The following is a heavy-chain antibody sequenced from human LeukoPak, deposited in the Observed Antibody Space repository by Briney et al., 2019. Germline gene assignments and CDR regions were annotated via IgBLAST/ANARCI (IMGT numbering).Heavy chain of an antibody. CDR1: GFTFSSYS. D-gene: IGHD1-7*01. J-gene: IGHJ4*02. CDR2: ISSSSTYI. CDR3: ASARYNWNYAFLDY. V-gene: IGHV3-21*01. Sequence: GGSLRLSCAASGFTFSSYSMNWVRQAPGKGLEWVSSISSSSTYIYYADSVKGRFTVSRDNAKNSLYLQMNSLRAEDTAVYFCASARYNWNYAFLDYWGQGTLVTVSS.